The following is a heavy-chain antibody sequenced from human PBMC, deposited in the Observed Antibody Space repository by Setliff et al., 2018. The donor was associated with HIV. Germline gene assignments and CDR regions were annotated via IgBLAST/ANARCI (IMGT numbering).Heavy chain of an antibody. CDR1: GGSISSSSSY. CDR2: IDYSGST. Sequence: SETLSLTCTVSGGSISSSSSYWGWIRQPPGKGLEWIGSIDYSGSTNNNPSLGSRVTISVDTSKNQFSLKLSSVTAADTAVYYCARENYGSGSLGVFDPWGQGTLVTVSS. V-gene: IGHV4-39*07. J-gene: IGHJ5*02. D-gene: IGHD3-10*01. CDR3: ARENYGSGSLGVFDP.